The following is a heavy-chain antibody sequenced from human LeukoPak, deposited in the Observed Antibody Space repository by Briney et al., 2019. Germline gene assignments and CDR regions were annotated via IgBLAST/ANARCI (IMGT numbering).Heavy chain of an antibody. Sequence: PSETLSLTCTVSGGPISSGGYYWSWIRQHPGKGLEWIGYIYYSGSTYYNPSLKSRVTISVDTSKNQFSLKLSSVTAADTAVYYCAREGVAVAGKGFDYYYGMDVWGQGTTVTVSS. CDR1: GGPISSGGYY. CDR3: AREGVAVAGKGFDYYYGMDV. J-gene: IGHJ6*02. CDR2: IYYSGST. D-gene: IGHD6-19*01. V-gene: IGHV4-31*03.